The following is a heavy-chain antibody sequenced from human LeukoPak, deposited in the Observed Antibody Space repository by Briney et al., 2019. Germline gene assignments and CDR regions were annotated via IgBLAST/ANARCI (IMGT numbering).Heavy chain of an antibody. V-gene: IGHV4-59*01. Sequence: PSETLSLTCTVSGGSISGSYWSWFRQPPGKGLEWIGYIYYSGSTYYNPSLKSRVTISVDTSKNQFSLRLNSVTVADTAVYYCARKGVVNAGWFDPWGQGTLVTVSS. CDR1: GGSISGSY. CDR2: IYYSGST. D-gene: IGHD3-22*01. J-gene: IGHJ5*02. CDR3: ARKGVVNAGWFDP.